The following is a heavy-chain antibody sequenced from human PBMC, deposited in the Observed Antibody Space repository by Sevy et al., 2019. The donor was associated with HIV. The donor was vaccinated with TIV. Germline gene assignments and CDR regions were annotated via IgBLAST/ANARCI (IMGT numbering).Heavy chain of an antibody. CDR1: GYTLAKFS. CDR3: ASSRDYYESHGPNFNY. V-gene: IGHV1-24*01. Sequence: ASVKVSCKVSGYTLAKFSIHWVRQAPGKGLEWMTSFDPEDGDPEDGKTIYAQKFLGRVTMTEDTSTDTAYMELSSLRSEDTAVYYCASSRDYYESHGPNFNYWGQGILVTVSS. D-gene: IGHD3-22*01. CDR2: FDPEDGDPEDGKT. J-gene: IGHJ4*02.